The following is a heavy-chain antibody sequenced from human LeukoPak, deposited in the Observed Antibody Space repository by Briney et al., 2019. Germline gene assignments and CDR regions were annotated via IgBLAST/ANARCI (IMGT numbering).Heavy chain of an antibody. Sequence: EASVKVSCKASGYTFTGYYMHWVRQAPGQGLEWMGIINPSGGSTSYAQKFQGRVTMTRDMSTSTVYMELSSLRSEDTAVYYCARDLLEGTDYWGQGTLVTVSS. CDR2: INPSGGST. J-gene: IGHJ4*02. D-gene: IGHD1-1*01. CDR3: ARDLLEGTDY. V-gene: IGHV1-46*01. CDR1: GYTFTGYY.